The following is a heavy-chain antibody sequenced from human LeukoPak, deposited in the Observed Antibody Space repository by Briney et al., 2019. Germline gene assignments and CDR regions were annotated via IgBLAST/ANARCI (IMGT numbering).Heavy chain of an antibody. Sequence: GGSLRLSCAASGFTVSSNYMSWVRQAPGKGLEWVSVIYSGGSTYYGDSVKGRFTISRDNSKNTLYVQMNSLRAEDTAIYYCAKDGSALWTIARPYYFDYWGQGTLVTVSS. D-gene: IGHD5-24*01. V-gene: IGHV3-53*01. CDR3: AKDGSALWTIARPYYFDY. CDR2: IYSGGST. J-gene: IGHJ4*02. CDR1: GFTVSSNY.